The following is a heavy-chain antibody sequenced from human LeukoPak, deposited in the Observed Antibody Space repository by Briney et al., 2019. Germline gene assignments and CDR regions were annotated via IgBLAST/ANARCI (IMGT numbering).Heavy chain of an antibody. D-gene: IGHD3-22*01. V-gene: IGHV3-23*01. CDR2: ISDSGGST. J-gene: IGHJ4*02. CDR3: ASSYGSSAYYPFDY. CDR1: GFXFRNNA. Sequence: GGSLRLSCVASGFXFRNNAMSWVRQAPGKGLEWVSLISDSGGSTNYADSVKGRFTISRDNSKNTLYLQMNTLRAEDTAIYYCASSYGSSAYYPFDYWGQGTLVTVFS.